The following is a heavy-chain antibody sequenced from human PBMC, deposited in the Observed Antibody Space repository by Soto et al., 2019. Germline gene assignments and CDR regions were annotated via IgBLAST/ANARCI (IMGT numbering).Heavy chain of an antibody. D-gene: IGHD3-22*01. V-gene: IGHV3-33*01. CDR1: GFTFSSYG. CDR3: ARDSSGYFLISVDYYFDY. Sequence: QVQLVESGGGVVQPGRPLRLSCAASGFTFSSYGMHWVRQAPGKGLEWVAVIWYDGSNKYYADSVKGRFTISRDNSKNTLYLQMNSLRAEDTAVYYCARDSSGYFLISVDYYFDYWGQGTLVTVSS. CDR2: IWYDGSNK. J-gene: IGHJ4*02.